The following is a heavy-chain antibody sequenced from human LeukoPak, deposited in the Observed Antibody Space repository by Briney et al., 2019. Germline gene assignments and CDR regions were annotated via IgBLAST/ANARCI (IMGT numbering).Heavy chain of an antibody. CDR3: AKDGGRGGAAAGSAFDY. CDR1: GFTFSRYA. J-gene: IGHJ4*02. Sequence: GSLRLSFAAPGFTFSRYAINWVRQAPGKGVGWGSRICGGGGSTYYADSVKGRFTISRDNSKNTLYLQMNSLRAEDTAVYYCAKDGGRGGAAAGSAFDYWGQETLVTVSS. D-gene: IGHD6-13*01. CDR2: ICGGGGST. V-gene: IGHV3-23*01.